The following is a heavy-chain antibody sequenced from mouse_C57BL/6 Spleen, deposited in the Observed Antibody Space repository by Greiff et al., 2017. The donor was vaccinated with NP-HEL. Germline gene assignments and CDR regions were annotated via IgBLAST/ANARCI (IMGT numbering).Heavy chain of an antibody. J-gene: IGHJ2*01. D-gene: IGHD1-1*02. V-gene: IGHV1-55*01. Sequence: QVQLQQPGAELVKPGASVKMSCKASGYTFTSYWITWVKQRPGQGLEWIGDIYPGSGSTNYNEKFKSKATLTVDTSSITAYMQLSSLTSEDSAVYYCARRVAVKYYFDYWGQGTTLTVS. CDR3: ARRVAVKYYFDY. CDR1: GYTFTSYW. CDR2: IYPGSGST.